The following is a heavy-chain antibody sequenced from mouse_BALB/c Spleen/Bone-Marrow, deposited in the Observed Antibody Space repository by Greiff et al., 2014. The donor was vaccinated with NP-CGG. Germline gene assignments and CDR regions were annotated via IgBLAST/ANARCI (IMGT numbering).Heavy chain of an antibody. CDR3: AQGYDWAMDY. Sequence: EVKLMESGAELVKPGASVKLSCTASGFNIKDTYMHWVKQRPEQGLEWIGRIDPANGNTKYDPKFQGKATITADTSSNTAYLQVNSLTSEDTAVYYCAQGYDWAMDYWGQGTSVTVSS. J-gene: IGHJ4*01. D-gene: IGHD2-14*01. CDR1: GFNIKDTY. CDR2: IDPANGNT. V-gene: IGHV14-3*02.